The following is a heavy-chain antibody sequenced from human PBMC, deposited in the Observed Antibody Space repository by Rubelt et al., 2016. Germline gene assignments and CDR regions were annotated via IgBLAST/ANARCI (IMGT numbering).Heavy chain of an antibody. CDR3: AKDLDTSGPKIRNLFDY. J-gene: IGHJ4*02. V-gene: IGHV3-33*06. CDR1: GFTFSSYG. Sequence: QVQLVESGGGVVQPGRSLSLSCAASGFTFSSYGLHWVRQAPGKGLEWVAIIWYDGSNKYYADSVKGRFTISRDNSRNTLYLQRDSRGAEDTAVYYCAKDLDTSGPKIRNLFDYWGQGTLVTVSS. D-gene: IGHD6-19*01. CDR2: IWYDGSNK.